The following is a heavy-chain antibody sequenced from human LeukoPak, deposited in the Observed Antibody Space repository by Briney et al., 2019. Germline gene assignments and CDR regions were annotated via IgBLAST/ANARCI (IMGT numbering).Heavy chain of an antibody. Sequence: SETLSLTCTVSGGSISSSYYYWGWIRQPPGKGLEWIGNIYYTKRTHYNPSLKSRVTISVDTSKNQFSLKLSSVTAADTAVYYCVAFGAVAGPNASFDYWGQGTLVTVSS. V-gene: IGHV4-39*01. J-gene: IGHJ4*02. CDR3: VAFGAVAGPNASFDY. CDR1: GGSISSSYYY. CDR2: IYYTKRT. D-gene: IGHD6-19*01.